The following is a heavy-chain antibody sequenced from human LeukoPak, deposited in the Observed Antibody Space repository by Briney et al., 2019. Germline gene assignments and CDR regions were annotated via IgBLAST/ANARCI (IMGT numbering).Heavy chain of an antibody. CDR2: ISAYNGNT. CDR1: GYTFTSYG. Sequence: ASVKVSCKASGYTFTSYGISWVRQAPGQGLEWMGWISAYNGNTNYAQKLQGRVTLTTDTSTSTAYMELRSLRSDDTAVYYCARDQYYDSKGWFDPWGQGTLVTVSS. V-gene: IGHV1-18*01. J-gene: IGHJ5*02. CDR3: ARDQYYDSKGWFDP. D-gene: IGHD3-22*01.